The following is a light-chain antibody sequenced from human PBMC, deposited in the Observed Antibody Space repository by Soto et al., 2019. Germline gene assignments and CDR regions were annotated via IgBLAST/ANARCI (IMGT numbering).Light chain of an antibody. V-gene: IGKV3-20*01. CDR3: QQYVTSPEWM. J-gene: IGKJ1*01. Sequence: EVVLTQSPGTLSLSPGERATLSCRASQSVSSSYLAWYQQKPGQAPRLLIYATSSRATGIPDRFSGSGSGTDFTLTISRLEPEDSAVYYCQQYVTSPEWMFGQGTKVDIK. CDR1: QSVSSSY. CDR2: ATS.